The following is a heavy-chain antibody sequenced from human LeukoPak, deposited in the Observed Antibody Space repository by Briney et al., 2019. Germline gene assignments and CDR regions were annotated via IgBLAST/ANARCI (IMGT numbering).Heavy chain of an antibody. Sequence: SETLSLTCTVSGGSISSSSYYWGWIRQPPGKGLEWIGSIYYSGSTYYNPSLKSRVTISVDTSKNQFSLKLSSVTAADTAVYYCARRSEYYDSSGYYYYFDYWGQGTLVTVSS. J-gene: IGHJ4*02. V-gene: IGHV4-39*01. CDR2: IYYSGST. CDR1: GGSISSSSYY. D-gene: IGHD3-22*01. CDR3: ARRSEYYDSSGYYYYFDY.